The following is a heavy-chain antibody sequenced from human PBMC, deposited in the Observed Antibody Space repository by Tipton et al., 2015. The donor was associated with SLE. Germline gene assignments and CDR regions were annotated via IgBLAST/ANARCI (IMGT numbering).Heavy chain of an antibody. D-gene: IGHD2-15*01. CDR2: IANSETT. V-gene: IGHV4-59*11. CDR3: AGAWQGYCSGGTCYVLDY. CDR1: GGSISSHY. J-gene: IGHJ4*02. Sequence: TLSLTCTVSGGSISSHYWGWFRQAPGKGQEWMGYIANSETTNYNPSLKSRVTISVATSTNQFSLKLRSVTAADTAVYYCAGAWQGYCSGGTCYVLDYWGQGTLVTVSS.